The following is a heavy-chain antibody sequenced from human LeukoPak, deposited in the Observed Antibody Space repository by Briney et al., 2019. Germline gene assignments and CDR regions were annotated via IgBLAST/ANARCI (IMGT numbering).Heavy chain of an antibody. D-gene: IGHD3-10*01. J-gene: IGHJ4*02. V-gene: IGHV5-51*01. CDR1: GYSFTSYW. CDR2: IYPGDSDT. CDR3: ARHGPNYYGSGSYAHFDY. Sequence: HGESLKISCKGSGYSFTSYWIGWVRQMPGKGLEWMGIIYPGDSDTRYSPSFQGQVTISADKSISTAYLQWSSLKASDTAMYYCARHGPNYYGSGSYAHFDYWGQGTLVTVSS.